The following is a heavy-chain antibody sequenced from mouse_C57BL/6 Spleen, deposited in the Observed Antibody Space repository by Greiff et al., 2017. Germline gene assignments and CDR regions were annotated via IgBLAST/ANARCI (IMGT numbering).Heavy chain of an antibody. CDR3: ATQYSNYGY. CDR1: GYTFTDYY. J-gene: IGHJ2*01. D-gene: IGHD2-5*01. CDR2: INPNNGGT. V-gene: IGHV1-26*01. Sequence: EVKLQESGPELVKPGASVKISCKASGYTFTDYYMNWVKQSHGKSLEWIGDINPNNGGTSYNQKFKGKATLTVDKSSSTAYMELRSLTSEDSAVYYCATQYSNYGYWGQGTTLTVSS.